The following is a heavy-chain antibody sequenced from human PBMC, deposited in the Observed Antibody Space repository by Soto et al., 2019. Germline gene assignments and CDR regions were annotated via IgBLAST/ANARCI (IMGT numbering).Heavy chain of an antibody. V-gene: IGHV1-18*04. CDR1: GYTFTSYG. Sequence: QVQLVQSGAEVKKPGASVKVSCKASGYTFTSYGFTWVRQAPGQGLEWMGWISAYNGNTNYAQKLQGRVTMTTVTSTSTAYMELRSLRSDDTAVYYCARGGHCTNRVCYSGPHAFDIWGQGTKVTVSS. J-gene: IGHJ3*02. CDR3: ARGGHCTNRVCYSGPHAFDI. CDR2: ISAYNGNT. D-gene: IGHD2-8*01.